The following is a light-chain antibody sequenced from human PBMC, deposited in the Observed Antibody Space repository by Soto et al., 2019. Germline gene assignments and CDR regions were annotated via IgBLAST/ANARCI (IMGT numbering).Light chain of an antibody. Sequence: EIVLTQSPATLSVSPGERVTLSCRASQSVGSNLAWYQQKPGQAPRLLIFGASTRATGAPTRFSGSGSGTEFTLTISSLQSEDFALYFCQQYYNRPPWTFGQGTKVEIK. CDR2: GAS. J-gene: IGKJ1*01. V-gene: IGKV3-15*01. CDR1: QSVGSN. CDR3: QQYYNRPPWT.